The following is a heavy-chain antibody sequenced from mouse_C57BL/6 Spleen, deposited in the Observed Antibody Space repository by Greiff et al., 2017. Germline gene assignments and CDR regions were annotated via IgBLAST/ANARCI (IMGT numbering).Heavy chain of an antibody. J-gene: IGHJ2*01. CDR3: ARDMSGYYGYFDY. Sequence: EVHLVESEGGLVQPGSSMKLSCTASGFTFSDYYMAWVRQVPEKGLEWVANINYDGSSTYYLDSLKSRFIISRDNAKNILYLQMSSLKSEDTATYYCARDMSGYYGYFDYWGQGTTLTVSS. V-gene: IGHV5-16*01. D-gene: IGHD2-3*01. CDR1: GFTFSDYY. CDR2: INYDGSST.